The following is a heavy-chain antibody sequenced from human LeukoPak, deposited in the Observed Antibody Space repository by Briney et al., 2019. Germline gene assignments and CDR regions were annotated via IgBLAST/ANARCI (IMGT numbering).Heavy chain of an antibody. CDR3: ARVLDGYNTDYFDY. Sequence: ASVKVSCKASGYTFTSYAMNWVRQAPGQGLEWMGWINTNTGNPTYAQGFTGRFVFSLDTSVSTAYLQISSLKAEDTAVYYCARVLDGYNTDYFDYWGQGTLVTVSS. J-gene: IGHJ4*02. D-gene: IGHD5-24*01. CDR1: GYTFTSYA. V-gene: IGHV7-4-1*02. CDR2: INTNTGNP.